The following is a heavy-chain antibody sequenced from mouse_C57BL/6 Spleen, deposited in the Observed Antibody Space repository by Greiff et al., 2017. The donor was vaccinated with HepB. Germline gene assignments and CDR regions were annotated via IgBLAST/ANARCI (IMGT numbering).Heavy chain of an antibody. CDR2: INPNNGGT. D-gene: IGHD2-4*01. Sequence: VQLQQSGPELVKPGASVKISCKASGYTFTDYYMNWVKQSHGKSLEWIGDINPNNGGTSYNQKFKGKATLTVDKSSSTAYMELRSLTSEDSAVYYCAREPLYYDYAWFDYWGQGTTLTVSS. CDR1: GYTFTDYY. CDR3: AREPLYYDYAWFDY. V-gene: IGHV1-26*01. J-gene: IGHJ2*01.